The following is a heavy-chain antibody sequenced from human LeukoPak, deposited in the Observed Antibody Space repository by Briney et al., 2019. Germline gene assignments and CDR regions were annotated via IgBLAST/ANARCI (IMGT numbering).Heavy chain of an antibody. Sequence: SGTLSLTCAVPGGSISSSNWWSWVRQPPGKGLEWIGEIYHSGSTNYNPSLKSRVTISVDKSKNQFSLKLSSVTAADTAVYYCARGTRVRGVIVHYFDYWGQGTLVTVSS. CDR1: GGSISSSNW. D-gene: IGHD3-10*01. J-gene: IGHJ4*02. CDR2: IYHSGST. CDR3: ARGTRVRGVIVHYFDY. V-gene: IGHV4-4*02.